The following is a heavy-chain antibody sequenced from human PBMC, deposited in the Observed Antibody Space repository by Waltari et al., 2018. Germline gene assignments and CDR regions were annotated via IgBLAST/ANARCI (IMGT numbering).Heavy chain of an antibody. CDR1: GYSIASGFY. CDR2: FYRRGRP. Sequence: QVQLQESGPGLVKPSETLSLTCTDSGYSIASGFYWGWIRQPPGKGLEWIGSFYRRGRPYYTPSLKRRVNISVDTSKNQFSLKLTSVTAADTAVYYCARQLAYCGGDCYLGAFDIWVQGTMVTVSS. D-gene: IGHD2-21*01. V-gene: IGHV4-38-2*02. J-gene: IGHJ3*02. CDR3: ARQLAYCGGDCYLGAFDI.